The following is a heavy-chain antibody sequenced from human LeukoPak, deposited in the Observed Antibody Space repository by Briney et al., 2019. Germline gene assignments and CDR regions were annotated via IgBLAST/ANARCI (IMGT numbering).Heavy chain of an antibody. CDR2: IKQDGSEK. Sequence: TGGSLRLSCAASGFTFSSYWMSWVRQAPGKGLEWVANIKQDGSEKYYVDSVKGRFTISRDNAKNSLYLQMNSLRAEDTAVYYCARDVKRYYGSGSYSGIGGYWGQGTLVTVSS. V-gene: IGHV3-7*01. CDR3: ARDVKRYYGSGSYSGIGGY. J-gene: IGHJ4*02. D-gene: IGHD3-10*01. CDR1: GFTFSSYW.